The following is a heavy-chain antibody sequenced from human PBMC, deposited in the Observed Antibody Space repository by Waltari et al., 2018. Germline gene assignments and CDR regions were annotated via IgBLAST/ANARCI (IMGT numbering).Heavy chain of an antibody. CDR1: GGSLSSSSYY. CDR2: IYYSGST. Sequence: QLQLQEAGPGLVKPSETLTLTCTVSGGSLSSSSYYWGWIRQPPGKGLEWIGSIYYSGSTYYNPSLKSRVTISVDTSKNQFSLKLSSVTAADTAVYYCARGALAVKDAFDIWGQGTMVTVSS. V-gene: IGHV4-39*01. D-gene: IGHD3-3*02. J-gene: IGHJ3*02. CDR3: ARGALAVKDAFDI.